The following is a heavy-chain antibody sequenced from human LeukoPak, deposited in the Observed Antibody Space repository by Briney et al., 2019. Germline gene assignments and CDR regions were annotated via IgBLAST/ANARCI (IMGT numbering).Heavy chain of an antibody. CDR3: ARALRITIPDY. D-gene: IGHD3-3*01. CDR2: ISSSSSYI. Sequence: GGSLRLSCPASGFTLSSYSMNWVRQAPGKGLEWVSSISSSSSYIYYADSVKGRFTISRDNAKNSLYLQMNSLRAEDTAVYYCARALRITIPDYWGQGTLVTVSS. CDR1: GFTLSSYS. J-gene: IGHJ4*02. V-gene: IGHV3-21*01.